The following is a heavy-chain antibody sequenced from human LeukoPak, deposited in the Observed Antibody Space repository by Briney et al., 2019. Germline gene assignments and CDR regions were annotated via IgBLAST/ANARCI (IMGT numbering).Heavy chain of an antibody. D-gene: IGHD3-3*01. J-gene: IGHJ5*02. V-gene: IGHV3-23*01. Sequence: GGSLRLSCAASGFTFSSYAMSWVRQAPGKGLEWASAISGSGGSTYYADSVKGRFTISRDNSKNTLYLQMNSLRAEDTAVYYCAKDNDFWSGYNTPRFDPWGQGTLVTVSS. CDR3: AKDNDFWSGYNTPRFDP. CDR1: GFTFSSYA. CDR2: ISGSGGST.